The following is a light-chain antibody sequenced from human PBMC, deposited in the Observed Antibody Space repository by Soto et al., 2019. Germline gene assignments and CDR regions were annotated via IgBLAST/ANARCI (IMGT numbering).Light chain of an antibody. CDR3: QQSYSTPTPPT. J-gene: IGKJ2*01. CDR2: AAS. V-gene: IGKV1-39*01. Sequence: DIQMTQSPSSLSASVGDRVTMTCRASQSITTHVNWYQQKPGKAPKLLIYAASILQSGVPSRFSGSGSGTDFTLTISSLQPEDFATYYCQQSYSTPTPPTLGQGTKLEIK. CDR1: QSITTH.